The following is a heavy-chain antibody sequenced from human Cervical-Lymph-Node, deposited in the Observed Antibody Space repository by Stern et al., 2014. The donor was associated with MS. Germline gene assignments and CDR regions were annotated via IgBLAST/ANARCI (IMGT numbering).Heavy chain of an antibody. CDR3: VREGIELKYLDT. J-gene: IGHJ4*02. Sequence: QVQLVQSGAEVKKPGASVKVSCKASRDTFTRHYIHWVRQAPGQGLEWKGLVNPSDDSTDCARTFRGRVSLTRDTSTTTVYMELSRLRSEDTAVYYCVREGIELKYLDTWGQGTLVTVSA. V-gene: IGHV1-46*03. CDR1: RDTFTRHY. D-gene: IGHD5-18*01. CDR2: VNPSDDST.